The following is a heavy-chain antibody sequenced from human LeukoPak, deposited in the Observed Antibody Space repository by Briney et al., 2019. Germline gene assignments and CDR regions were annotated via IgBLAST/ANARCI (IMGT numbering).Heavy chain of an antibody. Sequence: ASVKVSCKASGYSFTSNYIHWVRQAPGQGLEWMGMIYPRDGSTSYAQKFQGRVTMTTDTSTSTAYMELRSLRSDDTAVYYCARGAYESGGTDFDYWGQGTLVTVSS. CDR2: IYPRDGST. D-gene: IGHD2-15*01. J-gene: IGHJ4*02. CDR3: ARGAYESGGTDFDY. CDR1: GYSFTSNY. V-gene: IGHV1-46*01.